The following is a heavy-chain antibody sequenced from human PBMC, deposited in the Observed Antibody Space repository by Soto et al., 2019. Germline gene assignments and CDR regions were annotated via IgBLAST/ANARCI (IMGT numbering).Heavy chain of an antibody. CDR2: ISYDGSNK. CDR1: GFTFSSYG. Sequence: SLRLSCAASGFTFSSYGVHWVRQAPGKGLEWVAVISYDGSNKYYADSVKGRFTISRDNSKNTLYLQMNSLRAEDTAVYYCAKLINFDYWGQGTLVTVSS. D-gene: IGHD3-16*01. CDR3: AKLINFDY. J-gene: IGHJ4*02. V-gene: IGHV3-30*18.